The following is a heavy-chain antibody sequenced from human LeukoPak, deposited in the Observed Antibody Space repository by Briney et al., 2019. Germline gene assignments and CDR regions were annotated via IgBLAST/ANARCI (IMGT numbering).Heavy chain of an antibody. CDR2: IYSGGST. Sequence: GGSLRLSCAASGFTVSNNYMSWVRQAPGKGLEWVSVIYSGGSTYYADSVKGRFTISRDNSKSTLYLQMNSLRDEDTAVYYCARDLEGATVYYCYYMDVWGKGTTVTVSS. J-gene: IGHJ6*03. V-gene: IGHV3-53*01. CDR3: ARDLEGATVYYCYYMDV. CDR1: GFTVSNNY. D-gene: IGHD1-26*01.